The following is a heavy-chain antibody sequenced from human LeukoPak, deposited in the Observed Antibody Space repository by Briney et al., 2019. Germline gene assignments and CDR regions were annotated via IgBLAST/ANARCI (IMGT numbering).Heavy chain of an antibody. D-gene: IGHD3-22*01. CDR2: INHSGST. Sequence: ASETLSLTCAVYGGSFSGYYWSWIRQPPGKGLEWIGEINHSGSTNYNPSLKSRVTISVDTSKNQFSLKLSSVTAADTAVYYCARGKSYYYDSSDYYPYYFDYWGQGTLVTVSS. V-gene: IGHV4-34*01. CDR3: ARGKSYYYDSSDYYPYYFDY. CDR1: GGSFSGYY. J-gene: IGHJ4*02.